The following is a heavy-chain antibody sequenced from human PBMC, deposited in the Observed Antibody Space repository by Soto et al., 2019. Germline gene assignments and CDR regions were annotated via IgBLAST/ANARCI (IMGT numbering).Heavy chain of an antibody. J-gene: IGHJ4*02. CDR2: MNPNTGNT. Sequence: QVQLVQSGAEVKKPGASVRVSCQASGYTFISFDINWVRQATGQGLEWMGWMNPNTGNTGYEQKFQGRVTMTRNTSIGTAYMELSSLTSEDKAVYYCARRKERSGPYYLDSWGQGTLVTVSS. CDR1: GYTFISFD. D-gene: IGHD6-25*01. V-gene: IGHV1-8*01. CDR3: ARRKERSGPYYLDS.